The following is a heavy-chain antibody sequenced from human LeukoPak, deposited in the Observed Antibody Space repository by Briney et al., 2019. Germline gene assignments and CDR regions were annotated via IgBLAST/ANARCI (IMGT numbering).Heavy chain of an antibody. J-gene: IGHJ4*01. CDR2: LSGSGITT. Sequence: GGSLRLSCAASGFTFSNSAMSWVRQAPGKGLEWVSTLSGSGITTYYADSVKGRFTISRDNYKNTLYLQMNTLRAEDSALYYCAKGIYSSGWSYFDYWGHGTLVTVSS. CDR1: GFTFSNSA. D-gene: IGHD6-19*01. CDR3: AKGIYSSGWSYFDY. V-gene: IGHV3-23*01.